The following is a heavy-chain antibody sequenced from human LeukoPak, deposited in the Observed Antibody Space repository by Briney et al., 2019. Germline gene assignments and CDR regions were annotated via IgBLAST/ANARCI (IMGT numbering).Heavy chain of an antibody. CDR3: ARQVGTMIVVVITYFDY. V-gene: IGHV4-4*07. J-gene: IGHJ4*02. Sequence: SEPLSLTCTVSGGSINNYYWTWVRQPAGKGLEWLGRIFTSGSTDYNPSLTSRVTMSADTSKNQFSLKLSSVTAADTAVYYCARQVGTMIVVVITYFDYWGQGTLVTVSS. CDR1: GGSINNYY. D-gene: IGHD3-22*01. CDR2: IFTSGST.